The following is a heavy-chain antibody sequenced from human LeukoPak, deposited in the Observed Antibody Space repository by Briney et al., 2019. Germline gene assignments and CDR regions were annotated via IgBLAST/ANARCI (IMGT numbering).Heavy chain of an antibody. CDR1: GYSYTSYG. J-gene: IGHJ4*02. CDR2: IIPIFGTA. V-gene: IGHV1-69*13. Sequence: ASVKVSCKASGYSYTSYGISWVRQAPGQGLEWMGGIIPIFGTANYAQKFQGRVTITADESTSTAYMELSSLRSEDTAVYYCARVTITFGGVINEYYFDYWGQGTLVTVSS. CDR3: ARVTITFGGVINEYYFDY. D-gene: IGHD3-16*02.